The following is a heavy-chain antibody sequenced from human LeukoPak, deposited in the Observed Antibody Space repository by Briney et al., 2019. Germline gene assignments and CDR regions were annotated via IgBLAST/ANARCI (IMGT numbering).Heavy chain of an antibody. V-gene: IGHV3-7*01. CDR3: ARDAYSLFDY. J-gene: IGHJ4*02. Sequence: GGSLRLSCAASGFTFSSYWMSCVRQAPGKGLEWVATINQDGSEKYYVASVRGRFTIPRDNAKNSLSLQMNSLRAEDTAVYYCARDAYSLFDYWGQGTLVTVSS. CDR2: INQDGSEK. D-gene: IGHD2-15*01. CDR1: GFTFSSYW.